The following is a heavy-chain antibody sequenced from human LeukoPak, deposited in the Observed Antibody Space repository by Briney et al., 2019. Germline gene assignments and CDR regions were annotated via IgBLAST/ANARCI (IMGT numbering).Heavy chain of an antibody. Sequence: GTLSLTCAVSGGSISSSNWWSWVRRAPGTGLEWVANIKQDGSDRNYVTSVRGRFTISRDNAESSLYLQMNSLRVEDTAVYYCVRNLAVAGTCFDSWGQGTLVTVSS. CDR1: GGSISSSNW. CDR2: IKQDGSDR. V-gene: IGHV3-7*03. J-gene: IGHJ4*02. CDR3: VRNLAVAGTCFDS. D-gene: IGHD6-19*01.